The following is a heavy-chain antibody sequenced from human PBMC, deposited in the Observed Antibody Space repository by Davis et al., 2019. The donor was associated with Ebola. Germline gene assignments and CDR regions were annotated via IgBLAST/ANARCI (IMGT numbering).Heavy chain of an antibody. Sequence: PGGSLRLSCAASGFTFSGSAMHWVRQASGKGLEWVGRIRSKANSYATAYAASVKGRFTISRDDSKNTAYLQMNSLKIEDTAVYYCVAYCGGDCSVWGQGTLVTVSS. V-gene: IGHV3-73*01. CDR1: GFTFSGSA. D-gene: IGHD2-21*01. J-gene: IGHJ4*02. CDR3: VAYCGGDCSV. CDR2: IRSKANSYAT.